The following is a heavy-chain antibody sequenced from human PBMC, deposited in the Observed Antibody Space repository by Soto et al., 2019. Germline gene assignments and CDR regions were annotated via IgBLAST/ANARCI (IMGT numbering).Heavy chain of an antibody. CDR1: GFTFSSYG. J-gene: IGHJ6*02. D-gene: IGHD3-9*01. CDR2: ISYDGSNK. Sequence: QVQLVESGGGVVQPGRSLRLSCAASGFTFSSYGMHWVRQAPGKGLEWVAVISYDGSNKYYADSVKGRFTISRDNSKNTLYLQRNSLRAEDTAVYYCAKSGEDISTYYYYGMDVWGQGTTVTVSS. CDR3: AKSGEDISTYYYYGMDV. V-gene: IGHV3-30*18.